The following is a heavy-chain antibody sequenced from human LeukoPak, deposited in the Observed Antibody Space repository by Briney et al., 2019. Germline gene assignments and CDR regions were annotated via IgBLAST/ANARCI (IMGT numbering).Heavy chain of an antibody. CDR3: ASSNYYDSSGQLDY. CDR1: GGSISSSSDY. Sequence: SETLSLTCTVSGGSISSSSDYWGWIRQPPGKGLEWIGSIYYSGRTYYNPSLKSRVTISVDTSKNQFSLKLSSVTAADTAVYYCASSNYYDSSGQLDYWGQGTLVTVSS. V-gene: IGHV4-39*01. D-gene: IGHD3-22*01. J-gene: IGHJ4*02. CDR2: IYYSGRT.